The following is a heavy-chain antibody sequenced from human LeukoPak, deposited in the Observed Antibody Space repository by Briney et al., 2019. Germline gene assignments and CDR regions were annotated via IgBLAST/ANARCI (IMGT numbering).Heavy chain of an antibody. Sequence: GGSLRLSCAASGFAFSRYSMNWVRQAPGKGLEWVSFISSTSTYIYYAGSVKGRFTISRDNAKNSLFLQMNSLRAGDTAVYYCARGEYGSGSYHIDYWGQGTLVTVSS. V-gene: IGHV3-21*01. CDR2: ISSTSTYI. CDR1: GFAFSRYS. CDR3: ARGEYGSGSYHIDY. J-gene: IGHJ4*02. D-gene: IGHD3-10*01.